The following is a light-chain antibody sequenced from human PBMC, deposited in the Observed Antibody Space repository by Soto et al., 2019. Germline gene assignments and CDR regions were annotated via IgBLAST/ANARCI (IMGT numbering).Light chain of an antibody. V-gene: IGKV1-5*03. CDR2: KAS. CDR1: QTISSW. J-gene: IGKJ1*01. CDR3: QQYNTYWT. Sequence: DIQMTQSPSTLSGSVGDRVTITCRASQTISSWLAWYQQKPGKAPKLLIYKASTLKSGVSSRFSGSGSGTEFTLTISSLQPDDFATYYCQQYNTYWTFGQGTKVDI.